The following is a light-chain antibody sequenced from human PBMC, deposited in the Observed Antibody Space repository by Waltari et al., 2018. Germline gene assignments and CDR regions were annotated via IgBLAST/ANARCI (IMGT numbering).Light chain of an antibody. J-gene: IGLJ3*02. CDR3: SSYTSSSTWV. Sequence: QSALTQPASVSGSPGQSITISCPGTSSDVGGYNYVSWYQQHPGKAPKLMIYEVSNRPSGVSNRSSGSKSGNTASLTISGLQAEDEADYYCSSYTSSSTWVFGGGTKLTVL. CDR1: SSDVGGYNY. CDR2: EVS. V-gene: IGLV2-14*01.